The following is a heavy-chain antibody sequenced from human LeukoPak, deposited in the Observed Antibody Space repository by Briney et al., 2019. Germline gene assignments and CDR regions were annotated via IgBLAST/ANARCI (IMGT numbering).Heavy chain of an antibody. CDR3: ARADGAPYDFWSGYQVYYFDY. CDR2: IYYNGST. CDR1: GGSISSYY. D-gene: IGHD3-3*01. V-gene: IGHV4-59*01. J-gene: IGHJ4*02. Sequence: SETLSLTCTVSGGSISSYYWSWIRQPPGKGLEWIGYIYYNGSTNYNPSLKSRVTISVDTSKNQFSLKLSSVTAADTAVYYCARADGAPYDFWSGYQVYYFDYWGQGTLVTVSS.